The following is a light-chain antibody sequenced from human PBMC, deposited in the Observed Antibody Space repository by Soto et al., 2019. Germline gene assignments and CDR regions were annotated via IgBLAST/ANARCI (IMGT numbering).Light chain of an antibody. V-gene: IGKV3-11*01. CDR2: DTS. CDR1: QSVGSY. J-gene: IGKJ5*01. CDR3: QQRSNWPPIT. Sequence: EIVLTQSPASLSLSPCERATLSCSASQSVGSYLAWYQQKPGQAPRLLIYDTSNRATGIPARFSGSGSGTDFTLTISSLEPEDFAVYYCQQRSNWPPITFGQGTRLEIK.